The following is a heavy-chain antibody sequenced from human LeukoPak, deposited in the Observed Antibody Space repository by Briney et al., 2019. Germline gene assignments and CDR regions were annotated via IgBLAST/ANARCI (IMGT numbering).Heavy chain of an antibody. V-gene: IGHV3-73*01. CDR2: IRSKPNSYAT. D-gene: IGHD2/OR15-2a*01. CDR1: GFTFSDSA. CDR3: TTILFY. Sequence: GASLRLSCAASGFTFSDSAMHWVRQASGKGLEWVGRIRSKPNSYATAYAASVKGRFTISRDDSKNMAYLQMNSLKTEDTAVYYCTTILFYWGQGTLVTVSS. J-gene: IGHJ4*02.